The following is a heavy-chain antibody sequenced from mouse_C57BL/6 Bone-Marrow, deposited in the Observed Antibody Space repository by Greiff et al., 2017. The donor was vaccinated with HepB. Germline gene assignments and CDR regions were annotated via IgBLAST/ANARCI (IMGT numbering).Heavy chain of an antibody. Sequence: VKLMESGPELVKPGASVKISCKASGYAFSSSWMNWVKQRPGKGLEWIGRIYPGDGDTNYNGKFKGKATLTADKSSSTAYMQLSSLTSEDSAVYFCAKALTHLDYWGQGTTLTVSS. D-gene: IGHD4-1*01. CDR3: AKALTHLDY. CDR2: IYPGDGDT. J-gene: IGHJ2*01. V-gene: IGHV1-82*01. CDR1: GYAFSSSW.